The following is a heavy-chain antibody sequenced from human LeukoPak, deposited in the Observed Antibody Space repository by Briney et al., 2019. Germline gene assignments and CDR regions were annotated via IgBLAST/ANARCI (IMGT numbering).Heavy chain of an antibody. D-gene: IGHD6-19*01. CDR3: AREAVAADGGFFDY. V-gene: IGHV4-59*01. J-gene: IGHJ4*02. Sequence: SETLSLTCAVSGGSISSYYWSWIRQPPGKGLEWIGYIYYSGSTNYNPSLKSRVTISVDTSKNQFSLKLSSVTAADTAVYYCAREAVAADGGFFDYWGQGTLVTVSS. CDR2: IYYSGST. CDR1: GGSISSYY.